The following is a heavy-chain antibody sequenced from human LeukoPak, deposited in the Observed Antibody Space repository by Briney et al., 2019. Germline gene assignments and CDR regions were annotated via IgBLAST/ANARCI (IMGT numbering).Heavy chain of an antibody. CDR3: ARGGIAAAGTRYFDY. D-gene: IGHD6-13*01. J-gene: IGHJ4*02. V-gene: IGHV4-34*01. Sequence: GSLRLSCAASGFTFSSYAMSWVRQPPGKGLEWIGEINHSGSTNYNPSLKSRVTISVDTSKNQFSLKLSSVTAADTAVYYCARGGIAAAGTRYFDYWGQGTLVTVSS. CDR2: INHSGST. CDR1: GFTFSSYA.